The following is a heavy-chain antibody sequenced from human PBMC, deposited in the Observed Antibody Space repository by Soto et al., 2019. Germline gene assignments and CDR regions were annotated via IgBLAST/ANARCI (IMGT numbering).Heavy chain of an antibody. CDR1: GGTFSSYA. J-gene: IGHJ2*01. Sequence: QVQLVQSGAEVKKPGSSVKVSCKASGGTFSSYAISWVRQAPGQGLEWMGGIIPIFGTANYAQKFQGRVTITADESTSTAYMELSRLRSEDTAVYYCASYYYDSSGTPWDWYFDLWGRGTLVTVSS. D-gene: IGHD3-22*01. CDR3: ASYYYDSSGTPWDWYFDL. V-gene: IGHV1-69*01. CDR2: IIPIFGTA.